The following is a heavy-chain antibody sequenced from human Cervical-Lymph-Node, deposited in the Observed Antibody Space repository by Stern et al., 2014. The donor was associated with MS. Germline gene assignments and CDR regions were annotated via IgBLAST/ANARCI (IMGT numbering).Heavy chain of an antibody. D-gene: IGHD6-13*01. CDR2: MDPGDSQT. V-gene: IGHV5-51*01. CDR3: AKISKFAAGDSFYDGMDV. CDR1: GYRFNFYW. Sequence: VQLVESGAEVKKPGESLKISCKGSGYRFNFYWIGWVRQMPGKGLEWMGIMDPGDSQTSYTPSFKAQVPISADKSTSTAYLQWSSLKASDTAIYYGAKISKFAAGDSFYDGMDVWGQGTTVTVSS. J-gene: IGHJ6*01.